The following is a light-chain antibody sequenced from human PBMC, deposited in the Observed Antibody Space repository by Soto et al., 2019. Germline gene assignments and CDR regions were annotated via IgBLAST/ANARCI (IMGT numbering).Light chain of an antibody. J-gene: IGKJ1*01. Sequence: DIQMTQSPSTLSASVGDRVTIACRASQTISSWVAWYQQKPGKAPRLLIYKTSSLESGVPSRFSGSGSGTEFTLTISGLQPDDFATYYCQQYNSYSPTFGQGTKVDIK. CDR2: KTS. CDR3: QQYNSYSPT. CDR1: QTISSW. V-gene: IGKV1-5*03.